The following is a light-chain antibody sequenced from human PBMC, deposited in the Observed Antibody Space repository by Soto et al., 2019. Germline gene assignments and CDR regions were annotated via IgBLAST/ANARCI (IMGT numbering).Light chain of an antibody. J-gene: IGKJ1*01. CDR3: QQYISFPST. Sequence: DIQMTQSPPTLPSFVGDTVTITGRTSQTVSSWLAWYQQKPGTAPNLLIYDASSLASGGPSRFNGSGSGTKVTLTIRSRQPDDFSTYYCQQYISFPSTVGQGTKVQMK. CDR1: QTVSSW. CDR2: DAS. V-gene: IGKV1-5*01.